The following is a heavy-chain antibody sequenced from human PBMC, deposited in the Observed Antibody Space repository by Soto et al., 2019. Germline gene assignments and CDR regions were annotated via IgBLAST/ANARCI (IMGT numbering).Heavy chain of an antibody. Sequence: QVQLVQSGAEVKKPGASVTVSCTASGYTFTSYYIHWVRQAPGQGLEWMGIINPSGGSTSYAQKFQGRVNMTRDTSTSTVYREVSGLRSEDTAVYYCARDQEPSTLYYDYYYMDVWGKGTTVTVSS. J-gene: IGHJ6*03. CDR1: GYTFTSYY. V-gene: IGHV1-46*03. CDR2: INPSGGST. CDR3: ARDQEPSTLYYDYYYMDV.